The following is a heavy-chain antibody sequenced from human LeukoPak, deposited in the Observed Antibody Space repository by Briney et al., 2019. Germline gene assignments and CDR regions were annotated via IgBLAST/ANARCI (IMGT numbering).Heavy chain of an antibody. Sequence: PSETLSLTCTVSHYFISDGAFWGWIRQPPGKGLEWVANVNHRGITSYNPSLESRVAISVDTSKNQFFLRVTSVTAADTAIYYCVRDPSEAADFFFDSWGQGTLVTVSS. CDR1: HYFISDGAF. CDR2: VNHRGIT. D-gene: IGHD2-21*02. J-gene: IGHJ4*02. V-gene: IGHV4-38-2*02. CDR3: VRDPSEAADFFFDS.